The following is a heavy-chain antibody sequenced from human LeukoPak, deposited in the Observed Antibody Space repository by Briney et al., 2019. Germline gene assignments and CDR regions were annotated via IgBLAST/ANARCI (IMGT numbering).Heavy chain of an antibody. CDR3: ARDRRWELLHAFDI. CDR2: IYYSGST. CDR1: GGSISSSSYY. D-gene: IGHD1-26*01. V-gene: IGHV4-39*02. J-gene: IGHJ3*02. Sequence: SETLSLTCTVSGGSISSSSYYWGWIRQPPGKGLEWIGSIYYSGSTYYNPSLKSRVTISVDTSKNQFSLKLSSVTAADTAVYYCARDRRWELLHAFDIWGQGTMVTVSS.